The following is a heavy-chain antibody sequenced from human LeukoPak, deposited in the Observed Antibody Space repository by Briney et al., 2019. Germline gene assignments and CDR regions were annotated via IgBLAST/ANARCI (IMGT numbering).Heavy chain of an antibody. D-gene: IGHD2-15*01. CDR2: INSDGSST. CDR3: ESGYCSGGSCYRNNYFDY. J-gene: IGHJ4*02. V-gene: IGHV3-74*01. Sequence: GGSLRLSCAASGFTFSSYWMHWVRQAPGKGLVWVSRINSDGSSTSYADSVKGRFTISRDNAKNTLYLQMNSLRAEDTAVYYCESGYCSGGSCYRNNYFDYWGQGTLVTVSS. CDR1: GFTFSSYW.